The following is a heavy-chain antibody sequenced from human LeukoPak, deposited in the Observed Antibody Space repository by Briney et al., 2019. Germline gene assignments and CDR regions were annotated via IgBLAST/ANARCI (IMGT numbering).Heavy chain of an antibody. CDR2: IYYSGST. V-gene: IGHV4-39*01. J-gene: IGHJ3*02. D-gene: IGHD3-3*01. CDR3: ARRYYDFWSGYYANAFDI. Sequence: SETLSLTCTVSGGPISSSSYYWGWIRQPPGKGLEWIGSIYYSGSTYYNPSLKSRVTISVDTSKSQFSLKLSSVTAADTAVYYCARRYYDFWSGYYANAFDIWGQGTMVTVSS. CDR1: GGPISSSSYY.